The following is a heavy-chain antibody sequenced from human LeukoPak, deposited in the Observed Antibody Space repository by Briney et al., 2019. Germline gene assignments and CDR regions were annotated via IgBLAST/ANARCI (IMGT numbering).Heavy chain of an antibody. V-gene: IGHV3-23*01. J-gene: IGHJ3*01. CDR3: ARDRGYGAARVADAFDL. CDR2: ISGSGFT. CDR1: GFTFSGYG. D-gene: IGHD5-12*01. Sequence: PGGSLRLSCAASGFTFSGYGMSWVRQAPGKGLEWVSGISGSGFTYYADSVKGRFTISRDNSKNTLYLQMNSLRAEDTAVYYCARDRGYGAARVADAFDLWGQGTMVTVSS.